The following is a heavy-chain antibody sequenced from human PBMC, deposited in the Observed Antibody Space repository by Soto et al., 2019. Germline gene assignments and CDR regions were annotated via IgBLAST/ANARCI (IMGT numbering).Heavy chain of an antibody. D-gene: IGHD3-16*01. CDR2: INAGNGNT. CDR3: ASDSVRYYYGIDV. V-gene: IGHV1-3*01. Sequence: QVQLVQSGAEVKKPGASVKVSCKASGYTFTSYAMQWVRQAPGQRLEWMGWINAGNGNTKYSQKFQGRVTITKEPSASTDYMEVSSMRSEDTPVYYGASDSVRYYYGIDVWGPGTTVNVSS. CDR1: GYTFTSYA. J-gene: IGHJ6*02.